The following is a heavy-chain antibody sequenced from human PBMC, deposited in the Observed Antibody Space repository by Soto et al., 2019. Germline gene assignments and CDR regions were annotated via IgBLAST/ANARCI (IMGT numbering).Heavy chain of an antibody. CDR3: ARYHTSPYSSSSHVNWFEP. J-gene: IGHJ5*02. V-gene: IGHV4-31*03. CDR1: GGSISSGGYY. CDR2: IYYSGST. Sequence: SETLSLTCTVSGGSISSGGYYWSWIRQHPGKGLEWIGYIYYSGSTYYNPSLKSRVTISVDTSKNQFSLKLSSVTAADTAVYYCARYHTSPYSSSSHVNWFEPWGQGTLVTVSS. D-gene: IGHD6-6*01.